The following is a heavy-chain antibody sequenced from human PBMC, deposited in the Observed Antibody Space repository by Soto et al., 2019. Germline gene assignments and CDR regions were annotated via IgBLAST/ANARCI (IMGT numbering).Heavy chain of an antibody. D-gene: IGHD6-6*01. CDR1: GGSISSSSYY. J-gene: IGHJ6*02. Sequence: QLQLQESGPGLVKPSETLSLTCTVSGGSISSSSYYWGWIRQPPGKGLEWIGSIYYSGSTYYNPSLKSGVTISVDTSKNQFSLKLSSVTAADTAVYYCASRPVGGRYYYYGMDVWGQGTTVTASS. V-gene: IGHV4-39*01. CDR3: ASRPVGGRYYYYGMDV. CDR2: IYYSGST.